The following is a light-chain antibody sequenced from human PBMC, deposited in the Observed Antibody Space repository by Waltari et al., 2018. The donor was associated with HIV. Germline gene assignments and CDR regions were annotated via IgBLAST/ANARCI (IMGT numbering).Light chain of an antibody. V-gene: IGLV1-40*01. CDR3: QSYDSSLSGWV. CDR2: GNN. CDR1: SSIIGAGSD. J-gene: IGLJ3*02. Sequence: QSVLTQPPSVSEAPGQRVTISRPRSSSIIGAGSDAPWYQQLPGTAPKLLIYGNNNRPSGVPDRFSGSKSGTSASLAITGLQAEDEADYYCQSYDSSLSGWVFGGGTKLTVL.